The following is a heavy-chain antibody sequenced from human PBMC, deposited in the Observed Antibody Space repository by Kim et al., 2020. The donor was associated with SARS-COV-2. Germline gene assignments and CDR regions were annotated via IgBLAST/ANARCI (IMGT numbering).Heavy chain of an antibody. CDR3: TRVVNGGTGWLDP. CDR2: MNPNSGHT. Sequence: ASVKVSCKASGFSFTIYDVNWVRQAPGQGLEWMGWMNPNSGHTGYAQKFQGRVTMTWNTAISTAYMDLSSLTSEDTAVYYCTRVVNGGTGWLDPWGQGTLVTVSS. V-gene: IGHV1-8*01. J-gene: IGHJ5*02. D-gene: IGHD4-17*01. CDR1: GFSFTIYD.